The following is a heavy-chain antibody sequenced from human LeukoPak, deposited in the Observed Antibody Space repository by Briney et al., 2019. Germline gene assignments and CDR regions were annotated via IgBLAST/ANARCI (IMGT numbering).Heavy chain of an antibody. D-gene: IGHD3-16*01. V-gene: IGHV3-11*01. Sequence: GGSLRLSCAASGFTFSDYYMGWTRQAPGKGLEWISYISRTIYYADSVKGRFTTSRDNAKNSLYLQMNSLRAEDTAVYYCARRIWGADSQSHTFDIWGQGTMVTVSS. J-gene: IGHJ3*02. CDR1: GFTFSDYY. CDR3: ARRIWGADSQSHTFDI. CDR2: ISRTI.